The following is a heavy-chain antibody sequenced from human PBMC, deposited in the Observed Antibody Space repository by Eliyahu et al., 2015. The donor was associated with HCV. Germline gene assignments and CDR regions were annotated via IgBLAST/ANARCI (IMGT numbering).Heavy chain of an antibody. J-gene: IGHJ6*02. V-gene: IGHV1-69*04. D-gene: IGHD3-3*01. Sequence: QVQLVQSGAEVKKPGSSVKVSCKASGGTFSSYAISWVRQAPGQGPEWMGRIIPILGIANYAQKFQGRVTITADKSTSTAYMELNSLRSEDTAVYYCARDSGYDFWSGATMDVWGQGTTVTVSS. CDR3: ARDSGYDFWSGATMDV. CDR2: IIPILGIA. CDR1: GGTFSSYA.